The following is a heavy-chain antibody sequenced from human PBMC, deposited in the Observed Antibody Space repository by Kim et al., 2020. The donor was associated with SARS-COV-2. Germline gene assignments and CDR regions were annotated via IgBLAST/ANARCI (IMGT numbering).Heavy chain of an antibody. V-gene: IGHV3-66*01. CDR3: AREYYYDSSGYYLDAFDI. CDR1: GFTVSSNY. Sequence: GGSLRLSCAASGFTVSSNYMSWVRQPPGKGLEWVSVIYSGGSTYYADSVKGRFTISRDNSKNTLYLQMNSLRAEDMAVYYCAREYYYDSSGYYLDAFDIWGQGTMVTVSS. D-gene: IGHD3-22*01. J-gene: IGHJ3*02. CDR2: IYSGGST.